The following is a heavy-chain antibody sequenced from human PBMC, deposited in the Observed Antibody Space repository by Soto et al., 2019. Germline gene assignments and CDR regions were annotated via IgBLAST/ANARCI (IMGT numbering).Heavy chain of an antibody. J-gene: IGHJ6*02. V-gene: IGHV3-30*03. CDR1: GFPFSNYG. D-gene: IGHD3-3*01. Sequence: QVQLVESGGGVVQPGRSLRLSCAASGFPFSNYGMHWVRLAPGKGLEWVAVTSYDGKSSYYADSVKGRFTISRDNSKTALIQLMNLLRAEKTAFYYWGGERGPDFYSYYYAIDVLGQWTTVTVSS. CDR3: GGERGPDFYSYYYAIDV. CDR2: TSYDGKSS.